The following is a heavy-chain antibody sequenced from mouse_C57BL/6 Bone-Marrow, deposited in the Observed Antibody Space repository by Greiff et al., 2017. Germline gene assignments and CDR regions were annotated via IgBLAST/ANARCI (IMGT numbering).Heavy chain of an antibody. Sequence: VQLQQSGAELARPGASVKMSCKASGYTFTSYTMHWVKQRPGQGLEWIGYINPSSGYTKYNQKFKDKATLTADKSSSTAYMQLSSLTSEDSAVYYCAREGVTALDYWGQGTTLTVSS. CDR1: GYTFTSYT. CDR3: AREGVTALDY. J-gene: IGHJ2*01. CDR2: INPSSGYT. V-gene: IGHV1-4*01. D-gene: IGHD2-2*01.